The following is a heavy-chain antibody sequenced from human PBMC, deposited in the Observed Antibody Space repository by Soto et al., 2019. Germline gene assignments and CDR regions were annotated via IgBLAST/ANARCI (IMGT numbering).Heavy chain of an antibody. V-gene: IGHV3-11*04. CDR2: ISSSGSTI. Sequence: GGSLRLSCAASGFTFSDYYMSWIRQAPGKGLEWVSYISSSGSTIYYADSVKGRFTISRDNAKNSLYLQMNSLRAEDTAVYYCARESEDLTSNFDYWGQGTLVTVSS. CDR1: GFTFSDYY. CDR3: ARESEDLTSNFDY. J-gene: IGHJ4*02.